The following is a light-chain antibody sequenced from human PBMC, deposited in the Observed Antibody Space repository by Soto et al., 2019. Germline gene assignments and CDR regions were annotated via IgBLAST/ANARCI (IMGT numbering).Light chain of an antibody. Sequence: QSALTQPASVSGSPRQSITISCTGTSSDVGGYNYVSWYQQHPGKAPKLMIYDVSNRPSGVSNRFSGSKSGNTASLTISGLQAEDEADYYCSSYTTSSTVVFRGGTKLTVL. V-gene: IGLV2-14*01. CDR2: DVS. J-gene: IGLJ2*01. CDR3: SSYTTSSTVV. CDR1: SSDVGGYNY.